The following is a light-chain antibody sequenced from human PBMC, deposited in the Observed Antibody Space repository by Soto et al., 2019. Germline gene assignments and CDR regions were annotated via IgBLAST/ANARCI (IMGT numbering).Light chain of an antibody. J-gene: IGKJ1*01. CDR1: QSVSSSS. V-gene: IGKV3-20*01. CDR2: ATS. CDR3: QQYVSLPWT. Sequence: EIVLTQSPATLSLSPGERATLSCRPSQSVSSSSLAWYQQKPGQAPRLLIYATSSRATGIPDRFSGSGFGTDFTLTISRLESEDFAVYYCQQYVSLPWTFGQGTKVEIK.